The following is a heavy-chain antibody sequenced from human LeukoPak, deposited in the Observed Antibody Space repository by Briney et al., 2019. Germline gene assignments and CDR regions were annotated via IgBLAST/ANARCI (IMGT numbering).Heavy chain of an antibody. CDR1: GFTLSDYY. CDR2: ISSSGSTI. Sequence: GGSLRLSCAASGFTLSDYYMSWVRQAPGKGLEWVSYISSSGSTIYYADSVKGRFTISRDNAKNSLYLQMNSLRAEDTAVYYCARDLVETVVVTDVFDYWGQGTLVTVSS. J-gene: IGHJ4*02. V-gene: IGHV3-11*04. CDR3: ARDLVETVVVTDVFDY. D-gene: IGHD3-22*01.